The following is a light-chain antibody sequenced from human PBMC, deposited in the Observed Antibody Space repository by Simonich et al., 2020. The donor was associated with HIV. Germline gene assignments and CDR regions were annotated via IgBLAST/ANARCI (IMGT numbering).Light chain of an antibody. Sequence: DIQMTQSPSTLSASVGDRVTITCRASQSINNWLAWYQQKPGKAPKLLIYAASRLESGVPSRFSGSGSGTDYTLTISSLQPEDFATYYCQQYYSTPWTFGQGTKVEIK. CDR3: QQYYSTPWT. J-gene: IGKJ1*01. CDR2: AAS. V-gene: IGKV1-NL1*01. CDR1: QSINNW.